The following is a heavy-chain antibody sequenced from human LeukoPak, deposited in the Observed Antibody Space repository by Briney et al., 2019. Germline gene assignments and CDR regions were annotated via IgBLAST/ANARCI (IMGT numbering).Heavy chain of an antibody. CDR1: GYTVTSYG. Sequence: GASVKLSCKTSGYTVTSYGITWVRQSPGEGPGGWGWISAYNAKTDYGRSLQGRLTMTTDTSTATVYMELKSLRSDDTAVYYCARCWSFDRGYCDYWGQGSLVTVS. CDR2: ISAYNAKT. V-gene: IGHV1-18*01. J-gene: IGHJ4*02. CDR3: ARCWSFDRGYCDY.